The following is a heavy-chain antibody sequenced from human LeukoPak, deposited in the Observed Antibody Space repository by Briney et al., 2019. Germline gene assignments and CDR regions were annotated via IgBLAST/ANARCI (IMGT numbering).Heavy chain of an antibody. D-gene: IGHD5-12*01. J-gene: IGHJ6*02. CDR3: ARDVEGGYPYYYYGLDV. Sequence: HSGGSLRLSCAASAFTFNSHGIHWVRQAPGKGLEWVAVIWYDGSNKYYADSVKGRFTISRDNSKNTLYLQMTSLRAEDTAVYYCARDVEGGYPYYYYGLDVWGQGTTVIVSS. V-gene: IGHV3-33*01. CDR2: IWYDGSNK. CDR1: AFTFNSHG.